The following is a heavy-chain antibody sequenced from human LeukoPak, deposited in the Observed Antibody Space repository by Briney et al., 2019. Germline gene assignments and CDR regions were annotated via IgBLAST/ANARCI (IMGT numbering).Heavy chain of an antibody. J-gene: IGHJ4*02. CDR1: GFTFTSSA. D-gene: IGHD4-17*01. V-gene: IGHV1-58*01. CDR3: AGGPTVTTSFGFDY. Sequence: SVNVSCKASGFTFTSSAVQWVRQARGQRLEWIGWIVVGSGNTNYAQKFQERVTITRDMSTSTAYMELSSLRSEDTAVYYCAGGPTVTTSFGFDYWGQGTLVTVSS. CDR2: IVVGSGNT.